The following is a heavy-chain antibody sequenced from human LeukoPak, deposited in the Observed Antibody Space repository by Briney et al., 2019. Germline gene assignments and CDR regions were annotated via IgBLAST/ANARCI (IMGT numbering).Heavy chain of an antibody. CDR1: GFTFSSYA. CDR3: ASMVTSYFDY. V-gene: IGHV3-30*04. Sequence: GGSLRLSCAASGFTFSSYAMHWVRQAPGKGLEWVAVISYDGSNKYYADSVKGRFTISRDNSKNTLYLQMNSLRAEDTAVYYCASMVTSYFDYWGQGTLGTVSS. J-gene: IGHJ4*02. D-gene: IGHD5-18*01. CDR2: ISYDGSNK.